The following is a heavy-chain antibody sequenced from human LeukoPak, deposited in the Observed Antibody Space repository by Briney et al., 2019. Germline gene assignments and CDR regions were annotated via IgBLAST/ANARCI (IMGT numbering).Heavy chain of an antibody. CDR2: IYTSGST. CDR3: ARDRPRDSKYYYYMDV. V-gene: IGHV4-4*07. J-gene: IGHJ6*03. Sequence: AATLSLTCTVSGGSISSYYWSWIRQPAGKGLEWNGRIYTSGSTNYTPSLKSRVTMSVDTSKNQFSLKLSSVTAADAAVYYCARDRPRDSKYYYYMDVWRKGTTVTVSS. CDR1: GGSISSYY. D-gene: IGHD4-11*01.